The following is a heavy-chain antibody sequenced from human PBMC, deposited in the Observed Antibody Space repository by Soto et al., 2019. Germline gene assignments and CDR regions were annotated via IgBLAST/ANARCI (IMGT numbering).Heavy chain of an antibody. CDR3: AKEIAVAGDLDY. V-gene: IGHV3-30*18. CDR2: VSSDGNTQ. J-gene: IGHJ4*01. D-gene: IGHD6-19*01. CDR1: GFSFSRFG. Sequence: PGGSLRLSCVASGFSFSRFGMHWVRQAPGKGLEWVAVVSSDGNTQYYADSVKGRFTISRDNSKNTLYLQMDSLRPADTAVYYCAKEIAVAGDLDYWGHGTLVTVSS.